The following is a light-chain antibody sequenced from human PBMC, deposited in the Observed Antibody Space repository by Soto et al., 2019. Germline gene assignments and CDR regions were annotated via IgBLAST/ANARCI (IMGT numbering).Light chain of an antibody. V-gene: IGLV1-51*01. CDR1: SSNLAYNS. CDR3: GAWDDSLNVYV. J-gene: IGLJ1*01. CDR2: DDN. Sequence: QSVLTQPPSVSAAPGQDVTISCSVSSSNLAYNSLSWYQQLPGTAPKLLIYDDNKRPSGIPARFSGSKSGTSATLGITGLETGDEADYYCGAWDDSLNVYVFGSGTKVTVL.